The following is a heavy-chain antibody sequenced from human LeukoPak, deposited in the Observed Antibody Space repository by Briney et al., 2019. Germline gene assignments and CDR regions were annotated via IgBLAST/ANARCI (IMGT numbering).Heavy chain of an antibody. V-gene: IGHV4-34*01. Sequence: RSSETLSLTCTVSGGSISGYYWSWIRQPPGKGLEWIGEINHSGSTNYNPSLKSRVTISVDTSKNQFSLKLSSVTAADTAVYYCARAYGSGSYSRYNWFDPWGQGTLVTVSS. CDR2: INHSGST. D-gene: IGHD3-10*01. CDR3: ARAYGSGSYSRYNWFDP. CDR1: GGSISGYY. J-gene: IGHJ5*02.